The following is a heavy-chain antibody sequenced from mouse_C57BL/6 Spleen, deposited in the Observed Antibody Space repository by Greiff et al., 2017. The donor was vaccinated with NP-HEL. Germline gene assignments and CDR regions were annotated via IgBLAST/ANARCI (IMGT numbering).Heavy chain of an antibody. Sequence: VQLQQPGAELVKPGASVKMSCKASGYTFTSYWITWVKQRPGQGLEWIGDIYPGSGSTNYNEKFKSKATLTVDTSSSTAYMQLSSLTSEDSAVYYCARPSYYGSIHYWYFDVWGTGTTVTVSS. CDR1: GYTFTSYW. D-gene: IGHD1-1*01. V-gene: IGHV1-55*01. CDR2: IYPGSGST. J-gene: IGHJ1*03. CDR3: ARPSYYGSIHYWYFDV.